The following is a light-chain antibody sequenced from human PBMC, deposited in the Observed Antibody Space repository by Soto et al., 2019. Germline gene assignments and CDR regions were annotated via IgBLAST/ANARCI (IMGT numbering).Light chain of an antibody. CDR2: EVT. CDR3: CSYTSSRTYV. J-gene: IGLJ1*01. Sequence: QSALTQPASVSGSPGQSITISCTGTSSDVGAYIYVSWYQHHPGKAPKVMIYEVTNRPSGVSDRFSGSKSGNTASLTISGLQAEDEADYYCCSYTSSRTYVFGPGTKVTVL. V-gene: IGLV2-14*01. CDR1: SSDVGAYIY.